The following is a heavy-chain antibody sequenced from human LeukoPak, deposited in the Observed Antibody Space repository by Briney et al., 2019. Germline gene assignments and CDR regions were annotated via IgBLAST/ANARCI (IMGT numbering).Heavy chain of an antibody. CDR3: ASQGEINYYDSSGYYLKSYYFDY. J-gene: IGHJ4*02. Sequence: SETLSLTCTVSGGSISSGGYYWSWIRQRPGKGLEWIGYIYYSGSTYYNPSLKSRVTISVDTSKNQFSLKLSSVTAADTAVYYCASQGEINYYDSSGYYLKSYYFDYWGQGTLVTVSS. CDR1: GGSISSGGYY. V-gene: IGHV4-31*03. D-gene: IGHD3-22*01. CDR2: IYYSGST.